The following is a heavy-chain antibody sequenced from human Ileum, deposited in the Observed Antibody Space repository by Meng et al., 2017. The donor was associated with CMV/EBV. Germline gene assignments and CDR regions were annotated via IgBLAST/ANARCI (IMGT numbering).Heavy chain of an antibody. V-gene: IGHV4-4*07. J-gene: IGHJ4*02. CDR3: AREENTVNQFEY. CDR2: INAGGST. D-gene: IGHD4-17*01. CDR1: GGSISTNY. Sequence: GSGPGLVKRSETLSRTCAVSGGSISTNYWTWVRQPAGKGLEWIGRINAGGSTNDNPSLKSRVTMSVDTSKNQFSLKVTSVTAADTAVYYCAREENTVNQFEYWGQGTLVTVSS.